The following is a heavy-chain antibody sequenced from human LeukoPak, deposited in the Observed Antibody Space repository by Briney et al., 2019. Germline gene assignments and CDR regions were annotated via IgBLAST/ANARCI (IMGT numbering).Heavy chain of an antibody. V-gene: IGHV4-38-2*02. CDR3: ARADYDILTGYRYNWFDP. Sequence: SETLSLTCTVSGYSISSGYYWGWIRQPPGKGLEWIGSIYHSGSTYYNPSLKSRVTISVDTSKNQFSLKLSSVTAADTAVYYCARADYDILTGYRYNWFDPWGQGALVTVSS. CDR1: GYSISSGYY. D-gene: IGHD3-9*01. CDR2: IYHSGST. J-gene: IGHJ5*02.